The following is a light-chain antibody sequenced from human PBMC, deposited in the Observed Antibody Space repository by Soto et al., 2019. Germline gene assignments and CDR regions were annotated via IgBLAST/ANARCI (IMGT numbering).Light chain of an antibody. CDR1: SSDVGGYNY. Sequence: QSALTQPASVSGSPGQSITISCTGTSSDVGGYNYVSWYQQHPGVAPKLIIYEVSNRPSGVSNRFSGSKSGNTASLTISGLQADEEAGYYCSSSTSSRTWVFGGGTKVTVL. CDR3: SSSTSSRTWV. V-gene: IGLV2-14*01. J-gene: IGLJ3*02. CDR2: EVS.